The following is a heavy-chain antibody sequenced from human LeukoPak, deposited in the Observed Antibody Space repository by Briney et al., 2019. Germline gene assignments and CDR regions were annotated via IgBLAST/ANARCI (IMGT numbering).Heavy chain of an antibody. Sequence: SGTLSLTCAVSGGSISSSNWWSWVRQPPGKGLEWIGEIYHSGSTNYNPSLKSRVTISVDKSKNQFSLKLSSVTAADTAVYYCARDLRVTTDNWYFDLWGRGTLVTVSS. D-gene: IGHD4-17*01. CDR3: ARDLRVTTDNWYFDL. V-gene: IGHV4-4*02. CDR1: GGSISSSNW. CDR2: IYHSGST. J-gene: IGHJ2*01.